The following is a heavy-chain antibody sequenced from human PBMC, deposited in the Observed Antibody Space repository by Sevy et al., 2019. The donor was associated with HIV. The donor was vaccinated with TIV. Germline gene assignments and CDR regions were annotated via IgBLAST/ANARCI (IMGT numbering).Heavy chain of an antibody. CDR3: ARLVESERAEYYYYYYGMDV. Sequence: ASVKVSCKASGYTFTSYGISWVRQAPGQGLEWMGWISAYNGNTNYAQKLQGRVTMTTDTSTSTAYMELRSLRSDDTAVYYCARLVESERAEYYYYYYGMDVWGQGTTVTVSS. CDR1: GYTFTSYG. CDR2: ISAYNGNT. V-gene: IGHV1-18*01. D-gene: IGHD1-1*01. J-gene: IGHJ6*02.